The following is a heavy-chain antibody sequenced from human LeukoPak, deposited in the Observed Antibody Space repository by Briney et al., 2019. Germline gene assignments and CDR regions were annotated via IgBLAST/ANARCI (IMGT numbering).Heavy chain of an antibody. V-gene: IGHV1-69*05. CDR3: ASFPRADSSGWSPFDY. J-gene: IGHJ4*02. D-gene: IGHD6-19*01. Sequence: SVKVSCKASGGTFSSYAISWVRQAPGQGLEWMGGIIPIFGTANYAQKFQGRVTITTDESMSTAYMELSSLRSEDTAVYYCASFPRADSSGWSPFDYWGQGTLVTVSS. CDR2: IIPIFGTA. CDR1: GGTFSSYA.